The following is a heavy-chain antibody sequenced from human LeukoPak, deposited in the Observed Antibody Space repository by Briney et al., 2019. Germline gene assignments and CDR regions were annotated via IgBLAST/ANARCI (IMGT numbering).Heavy chain of an antibody. CDR1: GGSFSGYY. V-gene: IGHV4-59*01. CDR2: IYYSGST. Sequence: SEALSLTCAVYGGSFSGYYWSWIRQPPGKGLEWIGYIYYSGSTNYNPSLKSRVTISVDTSKNQFSLKLSSVTAADTAVYYCARSPAAYLLIFDYWGQGTLVTVSS. D-gene: IGHD2-2*01. CDR3: ARSPAAYLLIFDY. J-gene: IGHJ4*02.